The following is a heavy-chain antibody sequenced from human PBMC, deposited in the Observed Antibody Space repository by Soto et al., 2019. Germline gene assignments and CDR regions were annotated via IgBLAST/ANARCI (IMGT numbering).Heavy chain of an antibody. D-gene: IGHD3-10*01. Sequence: KPSETLSLTCTVSGGSISSGRYYWNWIRQHPGKGLEWIGYIYHSGNTYYNPSLKSRSSISLDTSKNQFSLKLSSVTAADTAVYYCARARGYYGSGSAWGPYGRDLKYGMDVWGQGTTVTVSS. CDR1: GGSISSGRYY. CDR3: ARARGYYGSGSAWGPYGRDLKYGMDV. J-gene: IGHJ6*02. CDR2: IYHSGNT. V-gene: IGHV4-31*03.